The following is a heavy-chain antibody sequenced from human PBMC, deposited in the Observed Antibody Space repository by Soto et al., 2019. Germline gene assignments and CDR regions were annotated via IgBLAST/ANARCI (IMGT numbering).Heavy chain of an antibody. J-gene: IGHJ4*02. D-gene: IGHD3-3*01. V-gene: IGHV1-69*13. Sequence: SVKVSCKASGGTFSSYAISWVRQAPGQGLEWMGGIIPIFGTANYAQKFQGRVTITADESTSTAYMELSSLRSEDTAVYYCARDSLGTMEWFPPYFDYWGQGTLVTVSS. CDR3: ARDSLGTMEWFPPYFDY. CDR2: IIPIFGTA. CDR1: GGTFSSYA.